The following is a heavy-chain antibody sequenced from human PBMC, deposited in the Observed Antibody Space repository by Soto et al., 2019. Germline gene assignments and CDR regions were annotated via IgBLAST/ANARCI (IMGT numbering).Heavy chain of an antibody. Sequence: GASLKVSCKSSGCTFSSYSISWVRQAPGQGLEWMGRIIPILGIANYAQKFQGRVTITADKSTSTAYMELSSLRSEDTAVYYCARDPPSPYSGYDSRGHYFDYWGQGTLVTVSS. J-gene: IGHJ4*02. CDR2: IIPILGIA. CDR1: GCTFSSYS. V-gene: IGHV1-69*04. CDR3: ARDPPSPYSGYDSRGHYFDY. D-gene: IGHD5-12*01.